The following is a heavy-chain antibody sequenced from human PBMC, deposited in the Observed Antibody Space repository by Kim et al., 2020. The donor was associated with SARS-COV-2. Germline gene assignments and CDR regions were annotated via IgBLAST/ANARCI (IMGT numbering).Heavy chain of an antibody. V-gene: IGHV3-21*01. D-gene: IGHD5-12*01. CDR1: GFTFSTYS. J-gene: IGHJ6*02. CDR2: ISSSSSYI. Sequence: GGSLRLSCAASGFTFSTYSMNWVRQAPGKGLEWVSSISSSSSYIYNADSVKGRFTISRDNAKNSLYLQMNSLRAEDTAVYYCARVGNGGYWRVYYGMDVWGQGTTVTVSS. CDR3: ARVGNGGYWRVYYGMDV.